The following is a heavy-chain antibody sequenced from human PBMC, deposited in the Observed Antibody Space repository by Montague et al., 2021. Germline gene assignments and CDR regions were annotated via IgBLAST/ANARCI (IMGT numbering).Heavy chain of an antibody. D-gene: IGHD6-13*01. Sequence: SETLSLTCTVSGASITSNIYYWGWIRQSPGKGLEWIGSIYYSGNSFYQPSLKSRITMAVDTSKNQFSLKLSSVTAADTAIYYCARVFSSWYVGWFDPWGQGTVVTVSA. V-gene: IGHV4-39*07. J-gene: IGHJ5*02. CDR1: GASITSNIYY. CDR3: ARVFSSWYVGWFDP. CDR2: IYYSGNS.